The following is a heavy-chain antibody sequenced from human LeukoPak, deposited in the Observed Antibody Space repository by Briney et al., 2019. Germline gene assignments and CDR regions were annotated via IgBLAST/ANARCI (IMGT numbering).Heavy chain of an antibody. CDR2: INSDGSST. J-gene: IGHJ4*02. Sequence: GGSLRLSCAASGFSFSRYWMHWVRQAPGKGLVWVSRINSDGSSTRYADSVKGRFTISRDNAKNTLYLQMNSLRAEDTAVYYCVRDRGIQLWTLDYWGQGTLVTVSS. CDR1: GFSFSRYW. D-gene: IGHD5-18*01. CDR3: VRDRGIQLWTLDY. V-gene: IGHV3-74*01.